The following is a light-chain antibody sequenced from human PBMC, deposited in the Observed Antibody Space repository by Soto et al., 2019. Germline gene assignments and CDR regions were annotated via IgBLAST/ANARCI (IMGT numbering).Light chain of an antibody. CDR2: GAS. Sequence: EIALTQSPGTLSLSPGERATLSCRASQSVSSSYLAWYQQKPGQAPRLLIYGASSRATGIPDRFSGSGSGTDFTLTIRRLEPEDFAVYYCQQYGSSPPYTFGQGTKLEIK. CDR1: QSVSSSY. CDR3: QQYGSSPPYT. V-gene: IGKV3-20*01. J-gene: IGKJ2*01.